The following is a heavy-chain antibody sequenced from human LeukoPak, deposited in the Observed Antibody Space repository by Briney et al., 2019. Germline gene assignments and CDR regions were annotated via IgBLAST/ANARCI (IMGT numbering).Heavy chain of an antibody. Sequence: PGGSLRLSCAASGFTFSSYTMNWVRQAPGKGLEWVTDISGSGGSTYYADSVKGRYTISRDNSKNTLYLHMKSLRAEDTAVYYCAKGSPYVSGSYCDYWGQGTLVTVSS. V-gene: IGHV3-23*01. CDR1: GFTFSSYT. CDR3: AKGSPYVSGSYCDY. D-gene: IGHD3-10*01. CDR2: ISGSGGST. J-gene: IGHJ4*02.